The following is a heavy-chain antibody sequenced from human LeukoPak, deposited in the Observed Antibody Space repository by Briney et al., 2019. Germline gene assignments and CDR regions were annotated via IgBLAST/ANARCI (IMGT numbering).Heavy chain of an antibody. J-gene: IGHJ4*02. Sequence: PSETLSLTCAVYGGSFSGYYWSWIRQPPGKGLEWIGEINHSGSTNYNPSLKSRVTISVDTSKNQFSLKLSSVTAADTAVYYCARGCLGGYYDSSCIDYWGQGTLVTVSS. CDR1: GGSFSGYY. V-gene: IGHV4-34*01. D-gene: IGHD3-22*01. CDR3: ARGCLGGYYDSSCIDY. CDR2: INHSGST.